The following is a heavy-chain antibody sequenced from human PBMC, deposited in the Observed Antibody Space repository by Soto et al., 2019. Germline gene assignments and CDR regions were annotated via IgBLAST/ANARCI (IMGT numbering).Heavy chain of an antibody. CDR1: GGSISSGDYY. Sequence: SETLSHTCTVSGGSISSGDYYWSWIRQPPGKGLEWIGYIYYSGSTYYNPSLKSRVTISVDTSKNQFSLRLSSVTAADTAVYYCARHLNWDFDYWGQGTLVTVSS. D-gene: IGHD7-27*01. CDR2: IYYSGST. J-gene: IGHJ4*02. V-gene: IGHV4-39*01. CDR3: ARHLNWDFDY.